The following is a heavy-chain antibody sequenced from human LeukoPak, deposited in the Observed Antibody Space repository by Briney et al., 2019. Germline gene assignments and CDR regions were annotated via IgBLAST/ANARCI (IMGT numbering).Heavy chain of an antibody. CDR1: GGSISSSNW. CDR3: ARVSGAGNFLNY. J-gene: IGHJ4*02. Sequence: PSETLSLTCAVSGGSISSSNWWSWVRQPPGKGLEWIGYISYSGSTNYNPSLKSRVTISVDTSKNQFSLKLSSVTAADTAVYYCARVSGAGNFLNYWGQGTLVTVSS. D-gene: IGHD4-23*01. V-gene: IGHV4-4*02. CDR2: ISYSGST.